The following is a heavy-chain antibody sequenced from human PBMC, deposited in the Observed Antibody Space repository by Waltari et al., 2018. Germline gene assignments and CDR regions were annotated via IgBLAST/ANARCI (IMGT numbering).Heavy chain of an antibody. CDR2: ISSTGTYT. Sequence: EVQLVESGGGLVKPGGSLRLSCAASGFTFSSYSMNWVPQAPGKGLEWISSISSTGTYTHYADSVKGRFTISRDNAKNSLYLQMNSLRAEDTGVYWCATGGWGFYLDNWGQGTLVTFSS. CDR1: GFTFSSYS. J-gene: IGHJ4*02. V-gene: IGHV3-21*01. D-gene: IGHD7-27*01. CDR3: ATGGWGFYLDN.